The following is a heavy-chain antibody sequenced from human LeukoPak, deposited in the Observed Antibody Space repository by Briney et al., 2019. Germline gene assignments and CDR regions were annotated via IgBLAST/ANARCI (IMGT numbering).Heavy chain of an antibody. J-gene: IGHJ4*02. V-gene: IGHV3-49*03. Sequence: PGGSLRLSCTASGFTFGDYAMSWFRQAPGKGLEWVGFIRSKAYGGTTEYAAFVKGRFTISRDDSKSIAYLQMNSLKTEDTAVYYCTRDRYYGSGIPSPGYWGQGTLVTVSS. CDR3: TRDRYYGSGIPSPGY. CDR1: GFTFGDYA. D-gene: IGHD3-10*01. CDR2: IRSKAYGGTT.